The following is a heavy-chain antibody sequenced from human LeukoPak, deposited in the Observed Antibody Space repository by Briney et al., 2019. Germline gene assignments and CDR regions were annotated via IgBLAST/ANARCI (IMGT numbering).Heavy chain of an antibody. J-gene: IGHJ6*02. D-gene: IGHD3-10*01. CDR1: GFTFSSYW. CDR2: IRQDGSAK. CDR3: TRDRQGPKLYEMHV. V-gene: IGHV3-7*01. Sequence: GGSLRLSCAASGFTFSSYWMSWVRQAPGKGLEWVANIRQDGSAKYYLDSVKGRFTISRDNAKDSLYLQMNSLRAEDTAVYSCTRDRQGPKLYEMHVWGQGTTVTVSS.